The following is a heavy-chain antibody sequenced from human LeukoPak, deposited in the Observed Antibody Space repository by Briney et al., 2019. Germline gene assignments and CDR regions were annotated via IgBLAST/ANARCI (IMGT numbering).Heavy chain of an antibody. V-gene: IGHV4-59*01. CDR1: GGSISSYY. D-gene: IGHD3-3*01. CDR3: ARDVSTLFYDFSEGAFDI. J-gene: IGHJ3*02. Sequence: SETLSLTRTVSGGSISSYYWSWIRQPPGKGLEWIGYIYYSGSTNYNPSLKSRVTISVDTSKNQFSLKLSSVTAADTAVYYCARDVSTLFYDFSEGAFDIWGQGTMVTVSS. CDR2: IYYSGST.